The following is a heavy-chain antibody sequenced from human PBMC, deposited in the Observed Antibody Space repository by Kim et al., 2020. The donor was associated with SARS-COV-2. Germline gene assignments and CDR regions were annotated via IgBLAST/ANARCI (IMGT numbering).Heavy chain of an antibody. Sequence: VKGRFTISRDNAKNSLYLQMNSLRAEDTAVYYCAVRGVVVVAATPIRFDPWGQGTLVTVSS. D-gene: IGHD2-15*01. V-gene: IGHV3-21*01. CDR3: AVRGVVVVAATPIRFDP. J-gene: IGHJ5*02.